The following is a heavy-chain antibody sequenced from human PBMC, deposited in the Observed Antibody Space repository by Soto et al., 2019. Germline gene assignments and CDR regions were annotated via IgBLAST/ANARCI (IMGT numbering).Heavy chain of an antibody. J-gene: IGHJ5*02. CDR2: ISYTGDT. CDR3: ARIVVGATVDL. V-gene: IGHV4-61*01. CDR1: GDSVSTDRYF. D-gene: IGHD1-26*01. Sequence: SETLSLTCSVSGDSVSTDRYFWTWIRQPPGKGLEWIAYISYTGDTNYNPSLKSRVTISIDMSRNQFSLTLTSVTAADTAVYFCARIVVGATVDLWGQGSLVTVSS.